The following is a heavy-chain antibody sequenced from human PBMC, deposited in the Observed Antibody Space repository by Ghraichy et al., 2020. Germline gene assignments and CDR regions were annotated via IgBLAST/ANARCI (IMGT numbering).Heavy chain of an antibody. CDR2: ISYDGSNK. V-gene: IGHV3-30*18. CDR3: AKDSRRIQLWLPYYDY. Sequence: WGSLRLSCAASGFTFSSYGMHWVRQAPGKGLEWVAVISYDGSNKYYADSVKGRFTISRDNSKNTLYLQMNSLRAEDTAVYYCAKDSRRIQLWLPYYDYWGQGTLVTVSS. D-gene: IGHD5-18*01. J-gene: IGHJ4*02. CDR1: GFTFSSYG.